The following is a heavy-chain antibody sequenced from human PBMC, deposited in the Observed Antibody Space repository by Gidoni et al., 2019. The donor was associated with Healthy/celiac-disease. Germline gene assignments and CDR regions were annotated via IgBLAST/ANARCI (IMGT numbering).Heavy chain of an antibody. CDR3: ARAGGVGAYWTSNFDY. V-gene: IGHV4-4*07. J-gene: IGHJ4*02. CDR1: VGSLRSYY. CDR2: IYTSGST. D-gene: IGHD1-26*01. Sequence: QVQLQESGPGLAKPSETLSLTCPVSVGSLRSYYWSWTRPPAGKGLEWIGRIYTSGSTNYNPSLKSRVTMSVDTSKNQFSLKLSSVTAADTAVYYCARAGGVGAYWTSNFDYWGQGTLVTVSS.